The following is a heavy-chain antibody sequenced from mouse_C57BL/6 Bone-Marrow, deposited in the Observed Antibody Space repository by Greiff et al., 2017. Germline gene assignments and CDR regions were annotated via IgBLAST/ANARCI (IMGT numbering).Heavy chain of an antibody. V-gene: IGHV5-6*01. CDR2: ISSGGSYT. Sequence: EVKLMESGGDLVKPGGSLKLSCAASGFTFSSYGMSWVRQTPDKRLAWVATISSGGSYTYYPDSVKGRFTISRDNAKNTLYLQMSSLKSEDTAMYYCAKLAAWFAYWGQGTLVTVSA. CDR1: GFTFSSYG. J-gene: IGHJ3*01. CDR3: AKLAAWFAY.